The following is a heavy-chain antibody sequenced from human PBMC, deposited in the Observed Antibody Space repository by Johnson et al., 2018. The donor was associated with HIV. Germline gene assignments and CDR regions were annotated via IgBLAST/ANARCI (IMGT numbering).Heavy chain of an antibody. CDR1: GFTFSSYA. Sequence: GVVQPGRSLRLSCAASGFTFSSYAMSWVRQAPGKGLEWVAVIWYDGSNEHYADSVKGRFTISRDTSKNTLYLQMNSLRAEDTAVYYCARQTIRAFDIWGQGAMVTVSS. D-gene: IGHD1-14*01. V-gene: IGHV3-33*08. J-gene: IGHJ3*02. CDR2: IWYDGSNE. CDR3: ARQTIRAFDI.